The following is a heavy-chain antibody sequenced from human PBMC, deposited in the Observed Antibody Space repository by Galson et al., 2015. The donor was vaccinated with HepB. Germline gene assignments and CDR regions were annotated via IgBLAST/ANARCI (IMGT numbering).Heavy chain of an antibody. V-gene: IGHV1-46*01. Sequence: SVKVSCKASGYTFTSYYMHWVRQAPGQGLEWMGIINPSGSSTSYAQKFQGRVTMTRDTSTSTVYMELSSLRSEDTAVYYCARVGVKRITIFGRGGKDAFDIWGQGTMVTVSS. CDR1: GYTFTSYY. J-gene: IGHJ3*02. D-gene: IGHD3-3*01. CDR2: INPSGSST. CDR3: ARVGVKRITIFGRGGKDAFDI.